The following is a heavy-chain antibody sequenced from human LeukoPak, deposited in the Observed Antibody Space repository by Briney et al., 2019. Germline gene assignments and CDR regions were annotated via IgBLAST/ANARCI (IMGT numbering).Heavy chain of an antibody. V-gene: IGHV3-21*01. Sequence: GGSLRLSCAASGFTFSSYSMNWVRQAPGKGLEWVSSISSRSSYIYYADSVKGRFTISRDNAKNSLYLQMNSLRAEDTAVYYCARDGFAGYYDSSGYSASTFSWGQGTLVTVSS. CDR3: ARDGFAGYYDSSGYSASTFS. D-gene: IGHD3-22*01. J-gene: IGHJ5*02. CDR1: GFTFSSYS. CDR2: ISSRSSYI.